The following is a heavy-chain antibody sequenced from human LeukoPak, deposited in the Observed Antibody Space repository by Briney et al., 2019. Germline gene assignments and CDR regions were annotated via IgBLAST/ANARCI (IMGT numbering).Heavy chain of an antibody. J-gene: IGHJ6*03. CDR2: INPSGGST. CDR3: ARAWVIYYYYYYMDV. D-gene: IGHD3-16*02. Sequence: ASVKVSCKASGYTFTSYYMHWVRQAPGQGLEWMGIINPSGGSTSYAQKFQGRVTMTRDMSTSTVYMELSSLRSEDTAVYYCARAWVIYYYYYYMDVWGKGTTVTVSS. CDR1: GYTFTSYY. V-gene: IGHV1-46*01.